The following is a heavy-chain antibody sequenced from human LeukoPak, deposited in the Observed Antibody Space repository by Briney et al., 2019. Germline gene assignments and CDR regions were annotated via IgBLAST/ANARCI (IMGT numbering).Heavy chain of an antibody. CDR2: IWYDGGNK. CDR1: GFAFSSYG. Sequence: GGSLRLSCAASGFAFSSYGMHWVRQAPGKGLEWVAVIWYDGGNKYYADSVKGRFTISRDNVKNTLYLQMDSLRAEDTAVYYCATSLGPLTEYWGQGTLVTVSS. CDR3: ATSLGPLTEY. D-gene: IGHD7-27*01. V-gene: IGHV3-33*03. J-gene: IGHJ4*02.